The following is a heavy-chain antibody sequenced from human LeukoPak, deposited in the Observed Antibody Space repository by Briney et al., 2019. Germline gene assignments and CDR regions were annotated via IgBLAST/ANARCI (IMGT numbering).Heavy chain of an antibody. CDR3: TREFCSGGSCYGYFDL. CDR2: IYSGGIT. D-gene: IGHD2-15*01. J-gene: IGHJ2*01. CDR1: GITVSSNY. V-gene: IGHV3-66*01. Sequence: GGSLRLSCAASGITVSSNYMSWVRQAPGKGLEWVSVIYSGGITLYADSVQGRFTISKDNTKNTLYLQLKSLRAEDTAVYYCTREFCSGGSCYGYFDLWGRGALVTVSS.